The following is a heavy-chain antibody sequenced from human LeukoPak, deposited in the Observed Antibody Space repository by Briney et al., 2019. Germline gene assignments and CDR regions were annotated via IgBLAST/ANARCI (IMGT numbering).Heavy chain of an antibody. CDR2: IYTSGST. J-gene: IGHJ5*02. Sequence: SQTLSLTCTVSGGSISSGSYYWSWIRQPAGKGLEWIGRIYTSGSTNYNPSLKSRVTISVDTSKNQFSLKLSSVTAADTAVYYCARAPIPNWFDPWGQGTLVTVSP. CDR3: ARAPIPNWFDP. CDR1: GGSISSGSYY. V-gene: IGHV4-61*02.